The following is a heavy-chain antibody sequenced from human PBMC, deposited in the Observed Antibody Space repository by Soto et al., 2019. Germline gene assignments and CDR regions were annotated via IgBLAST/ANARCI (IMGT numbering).Heavy chain of an antibody. CDR3: ARGTLNIVVVPAAMGSNYYYYYGMDV. CDR1: GGSFSGYY. J-gene: IGHJ6*02. V-gene: IGHV4-34*01. D-gene: IGHD2-2*01. CDR2: INHSGST. Sequence: SLTCAVYGGSFSGYYWSWIRQPPGKGLEWIGEINHSGSTNYNPSLKSRVTISVDTSKNQFSLKLSSVTAADTAVYYCARGTLNIVVVPAAMGSNYYYYYGMDVWGQGTTVTVSS.